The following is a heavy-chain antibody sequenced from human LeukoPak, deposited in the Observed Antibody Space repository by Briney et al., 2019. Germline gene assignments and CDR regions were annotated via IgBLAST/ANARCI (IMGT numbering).Heavy chain of an antibody. CDR1: GGTFSSYA. V-gene: IGHV1-69*05. J-gene: IGHJ4*02. CDR3: ARDPSYYEDGDY. D-gene: IGHD3-22*01. Sequence: SVKVSCKVSGGTFSSYAISWVRQAPGQGLEWMGRIIPIFGTANYAQKFQGRVTITTDESTSTAYMELSSLRSEDTAVYYCARDPSYYEDGDYWGQGTLVTVSS. CDR2: IIPIFGTA.